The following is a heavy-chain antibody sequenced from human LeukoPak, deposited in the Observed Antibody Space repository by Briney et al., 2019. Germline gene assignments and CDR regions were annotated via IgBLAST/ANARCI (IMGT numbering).Heavy chain of an antibody. D-gene: IGHD6-13*01. CDR3: ATEGQQLALGQGAFDI. V-gene: IGHV1-69*04. Sequence: ASVKVSCKASGGTFTNYAINWVRQAPGQGLEWMGRIIPILDVTNYAQKFQGRVTITADQSTSTAYMELSSLRSEDTAVYYCATEGQQLALGQGAFDIWGQGTMVTVSS. CDR1: GGTFTNYA. J-gene: IGHJ3*02. CDR2: IIPILDVT.